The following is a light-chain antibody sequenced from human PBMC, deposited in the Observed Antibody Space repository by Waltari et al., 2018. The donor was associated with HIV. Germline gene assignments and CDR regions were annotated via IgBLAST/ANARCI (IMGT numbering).Light chain of an antibody. Sequence: QSALTQPASVSGSLGQSITIPCTGTSSDVGSYNYVSWYQHHPGKAPKLIIYDVSNRPSGVSNRFSGSKSGNTASLTISGLQAEDEADYYCSSYTSSFVVFGGGTKVTVL. CDR2: DVS. V-gene: IGLV2-14*03. J-gene: IGLJ2*01. CDR1: SSDVGSYNY. CDR3: SSYTSSFVV.